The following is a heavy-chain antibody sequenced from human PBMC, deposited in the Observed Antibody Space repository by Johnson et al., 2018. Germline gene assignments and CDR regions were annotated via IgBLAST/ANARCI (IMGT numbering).Heavy chain of an antibody. CDR2: IHYNGRT. V-gene: IGHV4-59*01. J-gene: IGHJ3*02. CDR1: GASISSYF. CDR3: AKRKEGGASFDI. Sequence: QVQLQESGPGLVKPSETLFLTCTVSGASISSYFWTWVRQPPGKGLEWIGYIHYNGRTNYNPSLKSRVTMSVATSQNQFSLRLSSVPAADTAGFYCAKRKEGGASFDIWGQGTMVIVSS. D-gene: IGHD3-16*01.